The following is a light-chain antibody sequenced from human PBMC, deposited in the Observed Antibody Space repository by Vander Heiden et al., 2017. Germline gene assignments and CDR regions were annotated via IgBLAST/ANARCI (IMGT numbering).Light chain of an antibody. Sequence: QSALTQPRSVSGSPGQSVTISCTGTSSAVGGYNFVSWYQHHPGKAPKFMIYDVSKRPSGVPDRFSGSKSGNTASLTISGLQAEDEAVYYCCSYAGSYTWVCGGGTKLTGL. CDR1: SSAVGGYNF. V-gene: IGLV2-11*01. CDR3: CSYAGSYTWV. CDR2: DVS. J-gene: IGLJ3*02.